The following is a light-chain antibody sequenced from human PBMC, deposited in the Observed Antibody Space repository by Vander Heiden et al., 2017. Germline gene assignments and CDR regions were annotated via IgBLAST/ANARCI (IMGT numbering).Light chain of an antibody. CDR1: QSLLHSNGYTY. CDR2: LGS. Sequence: DIVMTQSPLYLPVTPGEPASISCRSSQSLLHSNGYTYLDWYLQKPGQSPQLLIYLGSNRASGVPDRFSGRGSGTDFTLKSSRVEAEDVGVYYCMQALQTPLTFGGGTKVEIK. CDR3: MQALQTPLT. J-gene: IGKJ4*01. V-gene: IGKV2-28*01.